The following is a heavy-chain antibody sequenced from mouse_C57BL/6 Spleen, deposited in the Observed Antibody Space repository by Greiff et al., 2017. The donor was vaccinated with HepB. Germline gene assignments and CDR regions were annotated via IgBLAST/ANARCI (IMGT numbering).Heavy chain of an antibody. CDR2: IYPGGGYT. CDR1: GYTFTNYW. V-gene: IGHV1-63*01. Sequence: QVQLQQSGAELVRPGTSVKMSCKASGYTFTNYWIGWAKQRPGHGLEWIGDIYPGGGYTNYNEKFKGKATLTADKSSSTAYMQVSSLTSEDSAIYYCARITTITTVGPYALDYWGQGTTVTVSS. D-gene: IGHD1-1*01. J-gene: IGHJ4*01. CDR3: ARITTITTVGPYALDY.